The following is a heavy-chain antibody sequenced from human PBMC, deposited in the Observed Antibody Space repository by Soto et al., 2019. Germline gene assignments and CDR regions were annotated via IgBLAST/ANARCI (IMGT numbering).Heavy chain of an antibody. J-gene: IGHJ4*02. CDR2: IYYSGTT. CDR3: ARAPNPPSNYYDSSGFYFFEY. Sequence: SETLSLTCTVSGGSISSGGYYLNWIRQHPGKGLEWIGYIYYSGTTYYNPSLKSRVTISVDTSKNQFSLSLSSVTAADTAVYYCARAPNPPSNYYDSSGFYFFEYWGQGTLVTVSS. V-gene: IGHV4-31*03. CDR1: GGSISSGGYY. D-gene: IGHD3-22*01.